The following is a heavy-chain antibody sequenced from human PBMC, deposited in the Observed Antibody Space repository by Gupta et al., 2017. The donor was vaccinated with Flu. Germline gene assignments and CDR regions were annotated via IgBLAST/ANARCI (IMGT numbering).Heavy chain of an antibody. CDR3: ATSRTFDY. D-gene: IGHD1-14*01. CDR2: INSEGSII. V-gene: IGHV3-74*01. Sequence: EVQLVESGGGLVQPGGSLRLSCAASGFTFSSYWMHWVRQAPGKGLVWVSRINSEGSIINYADSVKGRFTISRDNAKNTVYMKMKSLRVEDTAMYYCATSRTFDYWGQGTLVTVSS. J-gene: IGHJ4*02. CDR1: GFTFSSYW.